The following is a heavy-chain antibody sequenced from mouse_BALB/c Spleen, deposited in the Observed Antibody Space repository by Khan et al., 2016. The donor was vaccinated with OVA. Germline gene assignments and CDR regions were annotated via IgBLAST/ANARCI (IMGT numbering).Heavy chain of an antibody. CDR1: GFTFTDYY. V-gene: IGHV7-3*02. Sequence: EVELVESGGGLVQPGGSLRLSCATSGFTFTDYYMSWVRQPPGKSLEWLGFISNKAKGYTTEYSAPVKGRFTISRDNSQNIVYLQMNTLRAEDSATYYCARETVVDVYWYFDVWGAGTTVTVSS. D-gene: IGHD1-1*01. CDR2: ISNKAKGYTT. J-gene: IGHJ1*01. CDR3: ARETVVDVYWYFDV.